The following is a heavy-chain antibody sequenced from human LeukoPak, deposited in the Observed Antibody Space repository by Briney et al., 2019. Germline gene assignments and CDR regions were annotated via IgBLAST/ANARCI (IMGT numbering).Heavy chain of an antibody. J-gene: IGHJ4*02. CDR2: IYYSGST. CDR3: ARRIPTFFFDY. Sequence: TSETLSLTCTVSGGSISRSSYYWGCVRQPPGKGLDWIGSIYYSGSTYYNPSLKSRVTISVDTSKNHFSLKLTSVTAADTAVYYCARRIPTFFFDYWGQGTLVTVSS. V-gene: IGHV4-39*01. D-gene: IGHD2-21*01. CDR1: GGSISRSSYY.